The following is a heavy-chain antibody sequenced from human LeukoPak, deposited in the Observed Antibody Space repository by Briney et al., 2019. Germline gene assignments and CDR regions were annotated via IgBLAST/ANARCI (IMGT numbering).Heavy chain of an antibody. Sequence: GGSLRLSCAASGFTFGSYAMSWVRQAPGKGLEWVSAISGSGGGTYYADSVKGRFAISRDNSKNTLYLQMNSLRVEDTAVYYCAKALVVAAPHDCWGQGTLVTVSS. CDR2: ISGSGGGT. V-gene: IGHV3-23*01. J-gene: IGHJ4*02. D-gene: IGHD2-15*01. CDR1: GFTFGSYA. CDR3: AKALVVAAPHDC.